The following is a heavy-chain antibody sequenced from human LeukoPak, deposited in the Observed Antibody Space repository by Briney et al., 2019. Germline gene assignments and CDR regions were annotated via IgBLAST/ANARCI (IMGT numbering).Heavy chain of an antibody. CDR3: ARDRDYGDYNTQDLFVY. V-gene: IGHV3-23*01. J-gene: IGHJ4*02. Sequence: PGGSLRLSCAASGFTFSSYAMSWVRQAPGKGLEWVSTISGSDGSTYYADSVKGRFTISRDNSKNTLYLQMNSLRAEDTAVYYCARDRDYGDYNTQDLFVYWGQGTLVTVSS. CDR1: GFTFSSYA. D-gene: IGHD4-17*01. CDR2: ISGSDGST.